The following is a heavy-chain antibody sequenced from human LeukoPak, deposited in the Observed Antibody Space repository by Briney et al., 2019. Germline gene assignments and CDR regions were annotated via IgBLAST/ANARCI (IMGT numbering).Heavy chain of an antibody. Sequence: GESLRISCQVSGHAFHTDWIVWVRQLPGKGLEWMGIIYPSDSETTYSPSVQGQVTISADKSSSAVYLQWNSLKTSDTAMYFCGRGESAAFDVWGQGTMVTVSP. CDR1: GHAFHTDW. D-gene: IGHD3-10*01. J-gene: IGHJ3*01. CDR2: IYPSDSET. V-gene: IGHV5-51*01. CDR3: GRGESAAFDV.